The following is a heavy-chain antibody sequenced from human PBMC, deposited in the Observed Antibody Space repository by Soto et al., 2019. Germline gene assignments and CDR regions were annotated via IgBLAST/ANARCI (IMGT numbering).Heavy chain of an antibody. CDR1: GFSFNTSG. Sequence: GGSLRLSCAASGFSFNTSGMHWVRQAPGKGLEWVAVIAFDGSQEFYGDSVRGRFTISRDNSKNTLFLQMKSLTPEDTDVYYCATKVRVTKYLYYGMDVWGQGTTVTVSS. D-gene: IGHD2-2*01. CDR2: IAFDGSQE. V-gene: IGHV3-30*03. CDR3: ATKVRVTKYLYYGMDV. J-gene: IGHJ6*02.